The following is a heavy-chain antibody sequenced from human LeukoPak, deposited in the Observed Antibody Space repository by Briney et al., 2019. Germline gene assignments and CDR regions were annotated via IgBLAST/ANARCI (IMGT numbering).Heavy chain of an antibody. CDR1: GGTFSSYA. J-gene: IGHJ1*01. CDR2: IIPILGIA. V-gene: IGHV1-69*04. D-gene: IGHD3-22*01. CDR3: ARDLGYYYDSSGYYGYFQH. Sequence: SVKVSCKGSGGTFSSYAISWVRQAPGQGLEWMGRIIPILGIANYAQKFQGRVTITADKSTSTAYMELSSLRSEDTAVYYCARDLGYYYDSSGYYGYFQHWGQGTLVTVSS.